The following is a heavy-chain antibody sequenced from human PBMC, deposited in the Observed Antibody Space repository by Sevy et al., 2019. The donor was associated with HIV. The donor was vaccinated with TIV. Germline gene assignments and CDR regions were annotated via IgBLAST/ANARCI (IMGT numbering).Heavy chain of an antibody. CDR1: GGSISSSNYY. CDR3: ARHVRQPRLDQYYYYYGMDV. CDR2: IYYSGST. V-gene: IGHV4-39*01. J-gene: IGHJ6*02. D-gene: IGHD6-19*01. Sequence: SETLSFTCTVSGGSISSSNYYWGWIRQPPGKGLEWIGSIYYSGSTYYNPSLKSRVTISVDTSKNQFSLKLSSVTAADTAVYYCARHVRQPRLDQYYYYYGMDVWGQGTTVTVSS.